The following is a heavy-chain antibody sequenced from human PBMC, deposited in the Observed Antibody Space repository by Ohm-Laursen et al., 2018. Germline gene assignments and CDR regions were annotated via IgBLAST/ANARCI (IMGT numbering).Heavy chain of an antibody. J-gene: IGHJ4*02. CDR3: AKAIYMTTVTNFDY. CDR1: GFTFDDYA. Sequence: RSLRLSCAASGFTFDDYAMHWVRQAPGKGLEWVSGISWNSGSIGYADSVKGRFTISRDNAKNSLYLQMNSLRAEDTALYYCAKAIYMTTVTNFDYWGQGTLVTVSS. CDR2: ISWNSGSI. V-gene: IGHV3-9*01. D-gene: IGHD4-17*01.